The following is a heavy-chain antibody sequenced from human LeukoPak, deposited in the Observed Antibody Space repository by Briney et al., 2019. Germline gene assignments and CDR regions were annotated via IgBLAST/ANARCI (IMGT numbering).Heavy chain of an antibody. D-gene: IGHD4-23*01. CDR2: VIPLFGTP. CDR3: ARGWLAETAVVTPYNN. Sequence: ASLKVSCKASGDTFSNSAVNWVRQAPGQGLEWMGGVIPLFGTPHYAQNFQGRATITADESTSTAYMELRSLRSEDTAVYYCARGWLAETAVVTPYNNWGQGTLVTVSS. CDR1: GDTFSNSA. J-gene: IGHJ4*02. V-gene: IGHV1-69*13.